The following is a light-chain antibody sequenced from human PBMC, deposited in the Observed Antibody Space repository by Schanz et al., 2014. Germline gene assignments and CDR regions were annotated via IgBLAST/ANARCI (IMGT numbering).Light chain of an antibody. V-gene: IGLV2-8*01. CDR3: SSYTSSSTLL. Sequence: QSALTQPPSASGSPGQSVTISCTGTSSDVGGYIYVAWYQQHPGKAPKLMIYEVNKRPSGVPDRFSGSKSGNTASLTISGLLAEDEADYYCSSYTSSSTLLFGGGTKLTVL. J-gene: IGLJ2*01. CDR2: EVN. CDR1: SSDVGGYIY.